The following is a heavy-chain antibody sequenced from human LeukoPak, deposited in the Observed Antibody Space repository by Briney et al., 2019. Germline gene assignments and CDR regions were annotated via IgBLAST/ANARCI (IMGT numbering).Heavy chain of an antibody. Sequence: SETLSLTCAVYGGSFSGYYWSWIRQPPGKGLEWIGEINHSGSTNYNPSLKSRVTISVDTSKNQFSLKLSSVTAADTAVYYCAGFHSSGWPTRDYWGQGTLVTVSS. J-gene: IGHJ4*02. V-gene: IGHV4-34*01. CDR3: AGFHSSGWPTRDY. CDR1: GGSFSGYY. D-gene: IGHD6-19*01. CDR2: INHSGST.